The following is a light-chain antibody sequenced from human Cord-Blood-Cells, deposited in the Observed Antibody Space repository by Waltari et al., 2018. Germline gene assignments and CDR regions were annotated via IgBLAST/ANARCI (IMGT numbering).Light chain of an antibody. CDR3: AAWDDGLNGPV. CDR1: SPTIGNNA. Sequence: QSVLTQPPSVSEDPRQRVTIDCSGSSPTIGNNAVTWYQQLPGKERDLRSYYRVLFAAGDSDGFSGSKSGTSAALSLSGRQSEGEADYDCAAWDDGLNGPVFGGGTKLTVL. V-gene: IGLV1-36*01. J-gene: IGLJ3*02. CDR2: YRV.